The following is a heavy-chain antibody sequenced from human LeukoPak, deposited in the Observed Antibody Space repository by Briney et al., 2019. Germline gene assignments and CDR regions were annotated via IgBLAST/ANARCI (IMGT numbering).Heavy chain of an antibody. CDR1: GFTFSDYY. V-gene: IGHV3-11*04. CDR2: ISSSGSTI. Sequence: VGSLRLSCAASGFTFSDYYMSWIRQAPGKGPEWFSYISSSGSTIYYADSVKGRFTISRDNAKNSLYLQMNSLRAEGTAVYYCARDCSGGSCYPDYWGQGTLVTVSS. CDR3: ARDCSGGSCYPDY. D-gene: IGHD2-15*01. J-gene: IGHJ4*02.